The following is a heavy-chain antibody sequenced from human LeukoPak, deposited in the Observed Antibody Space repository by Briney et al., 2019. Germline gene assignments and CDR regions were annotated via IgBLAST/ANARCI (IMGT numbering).Heavy chain of an antibody. CDR1: GFTFSSYG. J-gene: IGHJ4*02. Sequence: GGPLRLSCAASGFTFSSYGMHWVRQAPGKGLEWVAVISYDGSNKYYADSVKGRFTISRDNSKNTLYLQMNSLRAEDTAVYYCAKVPDGDYGVDYWDQGTLVTVSS. CDR3: AKVPDGDYGVDY. CDR2: ISYDGSNK. V-gene: IGHV3-30*18. D-gene: IGHD4-17*01.